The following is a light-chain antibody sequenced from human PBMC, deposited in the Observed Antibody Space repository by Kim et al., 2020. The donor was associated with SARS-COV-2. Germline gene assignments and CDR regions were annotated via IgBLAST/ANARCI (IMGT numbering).Light chain of an antibody. V-gene: IGLV2-14*01. Sequence: QSALTQPASVSGSPGQSITISCTGTSSDVGAYNYVSWYQHHPGKAPKLMIYEVSNRPSGVSNRFSGSKSGNTASLTISGLQAEDEADYYCNSCTKSATLVFGGGTQLTVL. CDR1: SSDVGAYNY. J-gene: IGLJ3*02. CDR2: EVS. CDR3: NSCTKSATLV.